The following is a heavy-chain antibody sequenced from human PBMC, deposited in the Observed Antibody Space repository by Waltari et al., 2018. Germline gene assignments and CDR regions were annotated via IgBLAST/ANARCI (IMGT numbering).Heavy chain of an antibody. J-gene: IGHJ5*02. Sequence: QVQLQESGPGLVKPSQTLSLTCTVSGGSISSGSYYWSWIRQPAGKGLEWIGRIYTSGSTSYNPSLESRVTISVDTSKNQFSLKRSSVTAADTAVYYCARDVGYCSGGSCYPGPWGQGTLVTVSS. CDR3: ARDVGYCSGGSCYPGP. V-gene: IGHV4-61*02. CDR2: IYTSGST. D-gene: IGHD2-15*01. CDR1: GGSISSGSYY.